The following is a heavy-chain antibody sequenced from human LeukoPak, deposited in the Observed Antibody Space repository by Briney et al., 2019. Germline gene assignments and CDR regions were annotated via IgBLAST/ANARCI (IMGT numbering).Heavy chain of an antibody. CDR1: GGSISSYY. Sequence: KPSETLSLTCTVSGGSISSYYWSWIRQPAGKGLEWIGRIYTSGSTNYNPSLKSRVTMSVDTSKNQFSLKLSSVTAADTAVYYCARAGIAADLGYYGMDVWGQGTTVTVSS. CDR2: IYTSGST. V-gene: IGHV4-4*07. J-gene: IGHJ6*02. D-gene: IGHD6-13*01. CDR3: ARAGIAADLGYYGMDV.